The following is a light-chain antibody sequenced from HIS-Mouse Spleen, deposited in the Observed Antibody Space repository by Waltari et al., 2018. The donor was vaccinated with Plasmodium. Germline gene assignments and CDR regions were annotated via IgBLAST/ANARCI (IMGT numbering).Light chain of an antibody. V-gene: IGLV2-11*01. CDR3: CSYAGSYTYV. CDR2: DVS. J-gene: IGLJ1*01. CDR1: RSDVGGYQY. Sequence: QSALTQPRSVSGAPGQSVTLSCTGTRSDVGGYQYVPWSQQRPGQAPKLMIDDVSKRPSGVPDRFSGSKSGNTASLTISGLQAEDEADYYCCSYAGSYTYVFGTGTKVTVL.